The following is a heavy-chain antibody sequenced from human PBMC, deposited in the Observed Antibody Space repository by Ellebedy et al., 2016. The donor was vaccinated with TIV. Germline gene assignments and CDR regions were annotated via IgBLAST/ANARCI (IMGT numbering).Heavy chain of an antibody. D-gene: IGHD3-16*01. CDR3: AKGVDYDYIWGRRGLLDP. V-gene: IGHV4-59*08. J-gene: IGHJ5*02. CDR1: GFTFSNYW. CDR2: IYHNGNT. Sequence: MPGGSLRLSCAASGFTFSNYWMSWVRQAPGKGLEWIGYIYHNGNTNYNPSLKSRVTISVDTSKNQFSLKLSSVTAADTAVYYCAKGVDYDYIWGRRGLLDPWGQGTLVTVSS.